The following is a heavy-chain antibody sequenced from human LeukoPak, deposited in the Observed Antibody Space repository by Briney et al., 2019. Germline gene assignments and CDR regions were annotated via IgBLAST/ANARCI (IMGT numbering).Heavy chain of an antibody. Sequence: GGSLRLSCAASGFSFDTYTMNWVRQAPGGGLEWVSSISGSGLYIFYADSVKGRFTISRDNAKNSLYLQMNSLRAEDTSLYFCARGSYSSSWFEKYFFDSWGQGTLVTVSA. CDR3: ARGSYSSSWFEKYFFDS. J-gene: IGHJ4*02. CDR2: ISGSGLYI. D-gene: IGHD6-13*01. V-gene: IGHV3-21*01. CDR1: GFSFDTYT.